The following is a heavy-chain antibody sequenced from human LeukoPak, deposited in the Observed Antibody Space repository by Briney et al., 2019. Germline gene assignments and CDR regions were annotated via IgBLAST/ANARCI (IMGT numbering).Heavy chain of an antibody. CDR2: MYYSGST. V-gene: IGHV4-39*01. CDR1: GGSISSSSYY. Sequence: SETLSLTCTVSGGSISSSSYYWGWIRQPPGKGLEWTGSMYYSGSTYYNPSLKSRVTISADTSKNQLSLNLSSVTAADTAVYYCARLGISMVRGVMSYGMDVWGQGTTVTASS. D-gene: IGHD3-10*01. J-gene: IGHJ6*02. CDR3: ARLGISMVRGVMSYGMDV.